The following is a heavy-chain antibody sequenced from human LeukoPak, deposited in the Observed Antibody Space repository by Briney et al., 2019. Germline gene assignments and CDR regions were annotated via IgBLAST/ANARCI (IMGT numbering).Heavy chain of an antibody. J-gene: IGHJ4*02. Sequence: ASVTVTCTASGYTFTDYYIHWVRQPPGQGLEWMGWINPNSGGTEIAQNFKGRVTMARDTSISPVYMELNSLRSDDTAVFYCTREDTSSWDYVLHWGQGTLVTVSS. V-gene: IGHV1-2*02. CDR2: INPNSGGT. D-gene: IGHD4-17*01. CDR1: GYTFTDYY. CDR3: TREDTSSWDYVLH.